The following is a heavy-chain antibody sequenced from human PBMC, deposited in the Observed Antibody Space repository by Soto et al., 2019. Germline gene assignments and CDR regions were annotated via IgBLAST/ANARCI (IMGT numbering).Heavy chain of an antibody. D-gene: IGHD6-19*01. CDR2: ISHDGSTK. Sequence: ESGGGVVQPGRSLRLSCAASGFTFSLYGIHWVRQAPGKGLEWLAVISHDGSTKYYADSVKGRFTVSRDNSKNSVYLQMNSLRDEDTAIYYCAKYFPSGSSRYDRFDPWGLGTSVIVS. CDR3: AKYFPSGSSRYDRFDP. V-gene: IGHV3-30*18. J-gene: IGHJ5*02. CDR1: GFTFSLYG.